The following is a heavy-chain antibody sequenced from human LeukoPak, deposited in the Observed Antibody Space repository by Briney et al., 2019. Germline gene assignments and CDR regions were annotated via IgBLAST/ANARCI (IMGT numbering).Heavy chain of an antibody. CDR1: GYTFTGYY. Sequence: ASVKVSCKASGYTFTGYYMHWVRQAPGQGLEWMGWISAYNGNTNYAQKLQGRVTMTTDTSTSTAYMELRSLRSDDTAVYYCARDSSIAARHDAFDIWGQGTMVTVSS. J-gene: IGHJ3*02. V-gene: IGHV1-18*04. CDR2: ISAYNGNT. D-gene: IGHD6-6*01. CDR3: ARDSSIAARHDAFDI.